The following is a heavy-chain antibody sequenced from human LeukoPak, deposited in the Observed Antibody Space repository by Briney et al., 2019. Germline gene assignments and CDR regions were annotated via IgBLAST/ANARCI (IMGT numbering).Heavy chain of an antibody. CDR2: ISYDGSNK. V-gene: IGHV3-30*04. D-gene: IGHD1-26*01. CDR3: TGARYSDY. CDR1: GFTFSSYA. J-gene: IGHJ4*02. Sequence: PGGSLRLSCAASGFTFSSYAMHWVRQAPGKGLEWVAVISYDGSNKYYADSVKGRFTISRDNSKNTLYLQMNSLRPEDTAVYYCTGARYSDYWGQGTLVTVSS.